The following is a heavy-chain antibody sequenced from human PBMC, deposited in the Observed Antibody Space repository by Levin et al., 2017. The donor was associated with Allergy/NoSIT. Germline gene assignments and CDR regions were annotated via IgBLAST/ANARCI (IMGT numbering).Heavy chain of an antibody. CDR1: GFPFNNYG. J-gene: IGHJ4*02. Sequence: PGGSLRLSCTASGFPFNNYGMHWVRQAPGEGLEWVASIWYDGTDKHYGDSVKGRFSISRDNSINTVYLQMSGLRVDDTGTYFCARGSPWLDHWGQGALVTVSS. CDR3: ARGSPWLDH. CDR2: IWYDGTDK. V-gene: IGHV3-30*02.